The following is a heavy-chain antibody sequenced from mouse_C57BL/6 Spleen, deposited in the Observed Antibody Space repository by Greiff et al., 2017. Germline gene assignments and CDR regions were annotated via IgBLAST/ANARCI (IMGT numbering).Heavy chain of an antibody. V-gene: IGHV5-16*01. D-gene: IGHD4-1*01. Sequence: EVKLVESEGGLVQPGSSMKLSCTASGFTFSDYYMAWVRQVPEKGLEWVANINYDGSSTYYLDSLKSRFIISRDNAKNILYLQMSSLKSEDTATYYFARDANWVFDYWGQGTTLTGSS. J-gene: IGHJ2*01. CDR2: INYDGSST. CDR1: GFTFSDYY. CDR3: ARDANWVFDY.